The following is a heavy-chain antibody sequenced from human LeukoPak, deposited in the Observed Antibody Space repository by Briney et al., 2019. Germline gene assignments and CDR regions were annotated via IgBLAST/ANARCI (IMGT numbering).Heavy chain of an antibody. J-gene: IGHJ4*02. Sequence: GGSLRLSCAASEFTFSSYAMHWVRQAPGKGLEWVAVISFDGTDAFYADSVKGRFTISRDNSKNTLYLQMNSLRANDTALYYCAKDQSSGWPNYFDYWGQGTLVTVSS. CDR2: ISFDGTDA. V-gene: IGHV3-30*04. D-gene: IGHD6-19*01. CDR1: EFTFSSYA. CDR3: AKDQSSGWPNYFDY.